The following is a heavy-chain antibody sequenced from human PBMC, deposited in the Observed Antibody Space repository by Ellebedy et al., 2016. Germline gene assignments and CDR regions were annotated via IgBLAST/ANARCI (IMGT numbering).Heavy chain of an antibody. Sequence: GGSLRLSCAASGFTFSSYAMNWVRQAPGKGLEWVSVIDTSGTSTYYADSVKGRFTISRDNSKNTLYLQMNSLIAEDTAVYYCAKDGGLGRYCVSVSCYSNAFDIWGQGTMVTVSS. CDR3: AKDGGLGRYCVSVSCYSNAFDI. J-gene: IGHJ3*02. CDR1: GFTFSSYA. D-gene: IGHD2-2*01. CDR2: IDTSGTST. V-gene: IGHV3-23*01.